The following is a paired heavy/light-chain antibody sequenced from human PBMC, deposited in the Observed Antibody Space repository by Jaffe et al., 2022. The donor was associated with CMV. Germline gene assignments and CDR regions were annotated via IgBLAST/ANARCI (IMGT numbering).Heavy chain of an antibody. J-gene: IGHJ4*02. V-gene: IGHV3-66*01. CDR2: IYAGGNT. CDR1: GFTVSSSY. D-gene: IGHD3-10*01. CDR3: ARAFQDLLYAY. Sequence: EVLLVESGGGLVQPGGSLRLSCAVSGFTVSSSYMSWVRQAPGKGLEWVSVIYAGGNTYYADSVKGRFTISRDNSKNTLYLQMNSLRDEDTAVYYCARAFQDLLYAYWGQGTLVTVSS.
Light chain of an antibody. CDR1: QSVLYSSNNKNY. Sequence: DIVMTQSPDSLAVSLGERATINCKSSQSVLYSSNNKNYLAWYQQKPGQPPKLLIYWASTRESGVPDRFSGSGSGTDFTLTISSLQAEDVAVYYCQQYYSAPPYTFGQGTKLEI. J-gene: IGKJ2*01. V-gene: IGKV4-1*01. CDR3: QQYYSAPPYT. CDR2: WAS.